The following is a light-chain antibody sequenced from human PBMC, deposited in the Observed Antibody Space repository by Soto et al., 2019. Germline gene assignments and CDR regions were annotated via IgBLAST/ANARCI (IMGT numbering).Light chain of an antibody. CDR3: QQYPFT. Sequence: DVQMTQTPSSLSASVGDRVILTCRASQSIGNWLAWYQQKPGKAPKLLIYKASSLESGVPSRFSGSGSGTEFTLTISSLQPDDFATYYCQQYPFTFGQGTKVEIK. V-gene: IGKV1-5*03. CDR1: QSIGNW. CDR2: KAS. J-gene: IGKJ1*01.